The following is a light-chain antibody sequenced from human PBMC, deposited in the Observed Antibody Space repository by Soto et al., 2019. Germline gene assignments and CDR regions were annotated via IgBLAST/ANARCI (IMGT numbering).Light chain of an antibody. CDR2: EVS. V-gene: IGLV2-8*01. CDR3: CSYSGSNNFGRV. J-gene: IGLJ2*01. Sequence: QSALTQPPSASGSPGQSVTISCTGTSTDVGGYNYVSWYQQHPGKAPKLMIYEVSKRPSGGPDRCFGSKSGNTASLTVSGLQAEDEADYYCCSYSGSNNFGRVFGGGTKLTVL. CDR1: STDVGGYNY.